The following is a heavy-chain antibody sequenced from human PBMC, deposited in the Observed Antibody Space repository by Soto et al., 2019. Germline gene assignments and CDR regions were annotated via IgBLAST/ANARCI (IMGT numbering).Heavy chain of an antibody. CDR3: ARTVRESGYYRAYYYYYMDV. J-gene: IGHJ6*03. V-gene: IGHV4-59*08. D-gene: IGHD3-22*01. CDR2: IYYSGST. CDR1: GGSISSYY. Sequence: SETLSLTCTVSGGSISSYYWTWIRQPPGKGLEWIGYIYYSGSTNYNPSLKSRVTISVATSKNQFSLKLSSVTAADTAVYYCARTVRESGYYRAYYYYYMDVWGKGTTVTVSS.